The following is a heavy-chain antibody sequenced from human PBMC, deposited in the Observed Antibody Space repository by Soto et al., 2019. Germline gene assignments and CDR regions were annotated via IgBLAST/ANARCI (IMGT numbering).Heavy chain of an antibody. Sequence: ASVKVSCKASGYTFTSYYMHWVRQAPGQGLEWMGIINPSGGNTSYAQKFQGRVTMTRDTSTRTVYMELSSLRSEDRGVYYCARRGLHGYYYGMDVWGQGTTVTVSS. J-gene: IGHJ6*02. D-gene: IGHD3-10*01. CDR3: ARRGLHGYYYGMDV. CDR2: INPSGGNT. CDR1: GYTFTSYY. V-gene: IGHV1-46*01.